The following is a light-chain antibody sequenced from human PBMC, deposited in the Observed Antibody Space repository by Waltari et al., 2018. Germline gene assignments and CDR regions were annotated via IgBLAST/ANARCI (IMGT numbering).Light chain of an antibody. Sequence: QSALTQPASVSGSPGQSIAISCTGTSSDVGGYNYVSWYQQHPGKAPKLMIYDVINRPSGVSKRFSGSKSGNTASLTISGLQAEDEADYYCSSYTSSSTVVFGGGTKLTVL. J-gene: IGLJ2*01. CDR3: SSYTSSSTVV. CDR2: DVI. V-gene: IGLV2-14*01. CDR1: SSDVGGYNY.